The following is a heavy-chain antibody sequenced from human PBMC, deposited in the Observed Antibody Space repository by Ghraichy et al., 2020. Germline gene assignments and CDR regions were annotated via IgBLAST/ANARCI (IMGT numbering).Heavy chain of an antibody. CDR3: ARTRKDDFWSGYTYYYYYYMDV. CDR1: GFSLSNARMG. V-gene: IGHV2-26*01. CDR2: IFSNDEK. Sequence: SGPTLVKPTETLTLTCTVSGFSLSNARMGVSWIRQPPGKALEWLAHIFSNDEKSYSTSLKSRLTISKDTSKSQVVLTMTNMDPVDTATYYCARTRKDDFWSGYTYYYYYYMDVWGKGTTVTVSS. J-gene: IGHJ6*03. D-gene: IGHD3-3*01.